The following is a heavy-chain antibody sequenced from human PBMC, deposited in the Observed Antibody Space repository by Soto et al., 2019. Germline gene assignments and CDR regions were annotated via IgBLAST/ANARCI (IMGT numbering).Heavy chain of an antibody. CDR1: GYSFTSYW. J-gene: IGHJ6*02. V-gene: IGHV5-51*01. Sequence: PGESLKISCKGSGYSFTSYWIGWVRQMPGKGLEWMGIIYPGDSDTRYNPSFQGQVTISADKSISTAYLQWSSLKASDTAMYYCARVGDCSSTSCYTRHGMDVWGQGTMVTVPS. CDR3: ARVGDCSSTSCYTRHGMDV. D-gene: IGHD2-2*02. CDR2: IYPGDSDT.